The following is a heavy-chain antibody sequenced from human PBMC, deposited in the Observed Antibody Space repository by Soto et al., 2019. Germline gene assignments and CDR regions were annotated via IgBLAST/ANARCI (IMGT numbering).Heavy chain of an antibody. CDR1: GYTLTELS. CDR2: FDPEDGET. V-gene: IGHV1-24*01. Sequence: EASVKVSCKVSGYTLTELSMHWVRQAPGKGLEWMGGFDPEDGETIYAQKFQGRVTMTEDTSTDTAYMELSSLRSEDTAVYYCATDRNDYYDSSGYYRHFDYWGRGTLVTVSS. D-gene: IGHD3-22*01. CDR3: ATDRNDYYDSSGYYRHFDY. J-gene: IGHJ4*02.